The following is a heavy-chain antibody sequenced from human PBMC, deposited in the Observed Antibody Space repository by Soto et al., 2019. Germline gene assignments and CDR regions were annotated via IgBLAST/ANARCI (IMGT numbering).Heavy chain of an antibody. CDR2: INHSGST. CDR1: GGSFSGYY. Sequence: SETLSLTCAVYGGSFSGYYWSWIRQPPGKGLEWIGEINHSGSTNYNPSLKSRVTISVDTSKNQFSLKLSSVTAADTAVYYCARRSYYYGSGSYYGPYYYYGMDVWGQGTTVTVS. D-gene: IGHD3-10*01. V-gene: IGHV4-34*01. J-gene: IGHJ6*02. CDR3: ARRSYYYGSGSYYGPYYYYGMDV.